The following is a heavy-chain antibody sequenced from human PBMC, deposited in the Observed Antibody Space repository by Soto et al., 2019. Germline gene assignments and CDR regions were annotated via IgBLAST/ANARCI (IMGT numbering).Heavy chain of an antibody. Sequence: QVQLVQSGAEVKKPGSSVKVSCKASGGTFSSYAISWVRQAPGQGLEWMGGIIPIFGTANYAQKFQGRVAITAERAASTAYMELSSLRSEDKALYYCGREGYYGWGSDYNLGAPMDVCGQGTTVTVSS. V-gene: IGHV1-69*06. J-gene: IGHJ6*02. CDR2: IIPIFGTA. CDR3: GREGYYGWGSDYNLGAPMDV. D-gene: IGHD3-10*01. CDR1: GGTFSSYA.